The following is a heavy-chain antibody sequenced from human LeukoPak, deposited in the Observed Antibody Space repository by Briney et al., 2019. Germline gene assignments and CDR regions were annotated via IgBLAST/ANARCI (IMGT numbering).Heavy chain of an antibody. D-gene: IGHD4-17*01. V-gene: IGHV3-30*18. CDR2: ISYDGSNK. J-gene: IGHJ4*02. CDR1: GFTFSSYG. Sequence: GRSLRLSCAASGFTFSSYGMHWVRQAPGKGLEWVAVISYDGSNKYYADSVKGRFTISRDNSKNTLYLQMNSLRAEDTAVYYCAKRDDYGDYYFDYWGQGTLATVSS. CDR3: AKRDDYGDYYFDY.